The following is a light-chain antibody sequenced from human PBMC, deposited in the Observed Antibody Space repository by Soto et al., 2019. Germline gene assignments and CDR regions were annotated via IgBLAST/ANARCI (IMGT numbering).Light chain of an antibody. J-gene: IGKJ2*01. CDR1: QSVSSN. CDR2: GAS. Sequence: EIVMTQSPATLSVSPGERATLSCRASQSVSSNLAWYQQKPGQAPRLLIYGASTMDTGIPARFSGSGSGTEFTLTISSLQSEDFAVYYCQQYNNWPQTFGQGTKLEIK. CDR3: QQYNNWPQT. V-gene: IGKV3-15*01.